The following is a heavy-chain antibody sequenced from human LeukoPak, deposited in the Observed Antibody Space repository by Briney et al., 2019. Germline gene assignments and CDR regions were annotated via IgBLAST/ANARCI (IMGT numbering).Heavy chain of an antibody. CDR2: VSAYNGNT. J-gene: IGHJ4*02. Sequence: ASVKVSCKASGYTFTNYGISWVRQAPGQGLEWMGWVSAYNGNTNYAQKVQDRVTMTTDTSTTTAHMVLRSLTLDDTAVYYCAREGWNDVADNWGQGIQVTVSS. V-gene: IGHV1-18*01. CDR1: GYTFTNYG. D-gene: IGHD1-1*01. CDR3: AREGWNDVADN.